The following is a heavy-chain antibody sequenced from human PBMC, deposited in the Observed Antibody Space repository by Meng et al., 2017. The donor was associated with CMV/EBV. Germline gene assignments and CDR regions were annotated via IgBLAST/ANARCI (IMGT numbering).Heavy chain of an antibody. D-gene: IGHD2-8*01. CDR1: GFTFSSYS. CDR2: ISSSSSYI. Sequence: GESLKISCAASGFTFSSYSMNWVRQAPGKGLEWVSSISSSSSYIYYADSVKGRFTISRDNAKSSLYLQMNSLRAEDTAVYYCARLGGDIVLMNAWGQGTLVTVSS. J-gene: IGHJ5*02. V-gene: IGHV3-21*01. CDR3: ARLGGDIVLMNA.